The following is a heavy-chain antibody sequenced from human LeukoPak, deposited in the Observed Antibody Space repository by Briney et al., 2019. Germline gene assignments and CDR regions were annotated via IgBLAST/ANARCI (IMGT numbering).Heavy chain of an antibody. CDR1: GFTFSSYS. CDR2: ISSSSSTI. Sequence: GGSLRLSCAASGFTFSSYSMNWVRQAPGKGLEWVSYISSSSSTIYYADSVKGRFTISRDNAKNSLYLQMNSLRAEDTAVYYCARSPMTTVTTFDYWGQGTLVTVSS. D-gene: IGHD4-17*01. CDR3: ARSPMTTVTTFDY. V-gene: IGHV3-48*04. J-gene: IGHJ4*02.